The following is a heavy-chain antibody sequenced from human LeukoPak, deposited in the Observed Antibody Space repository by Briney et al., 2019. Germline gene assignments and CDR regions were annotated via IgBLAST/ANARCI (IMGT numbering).Heavy chain of an antibody. J-gene: IGHJ4*02. V-gene: IGHV4-30-2*01. CDR1: GGSISSGGYS. Sequence: PSETLSPTCAVSGGSISSGGYSWSWIRQPPGKGLEWIGYIYHSGSTYYNPSLKSRVTISVDRSKNQFSLKLSSVTAADTAVYYCARGSWDLSFDYWGQGTLVTVSS. CDR3: ARGSWDLSFDY. D-gene: IGHD1-26*01. CDR2: IYHSGST.